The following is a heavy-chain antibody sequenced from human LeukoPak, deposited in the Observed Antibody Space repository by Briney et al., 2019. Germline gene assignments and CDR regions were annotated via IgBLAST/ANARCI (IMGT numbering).Heavy chain of an antibody. Sequence: PGGSLRLSCAASGFTFSSYGMHWVRQAPGKGLEWVAFIRYDGSNKYYADSVKGRFTISRDNSKNTLYLHMNSLRAEDTAVYYCAKRSFWSGYDYWGQGTLVTVSS. CDR3: AKRSFWSGYDY. J-gene: IGHJ4*02. CDR2: IRYDGSNK. D-gene: IGHD3-3*01. CDR1: GFTFSSYG. V-gene: IGHV3-30*02.